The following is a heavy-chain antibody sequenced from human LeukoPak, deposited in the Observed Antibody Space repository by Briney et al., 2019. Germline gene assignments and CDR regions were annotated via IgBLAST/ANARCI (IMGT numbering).Heavy chain of an antibody. CDR1: GGSINTYY. CDR3: ARGGYGSGPYYYYYYYMDV. J-gene: IGHJ6*03. V-gene: IGHV4-59*08. Sequence: PSETLSLTCTVSGGSINTYYWNWIRQPPGKGLEWVGYIYYSGSTNYNPSLKSRVTISVDTSKNQFSLKLSSVTAADTAVYYCARGGYGSGPYYYYYYYMDVWGKGTTVTISS. CDR2: IYYSGST. D-gene: IGHD3-10*01.